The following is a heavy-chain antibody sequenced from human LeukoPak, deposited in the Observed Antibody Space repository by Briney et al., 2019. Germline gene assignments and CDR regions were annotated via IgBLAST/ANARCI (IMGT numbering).Heavy chain of an antibody. Sequence: GRCLRLSCAASGSTFSSYAMSWVRQAPGKGLEWVSAISGSGGSTYYADSVKGRFTISRDNSKNTPYLQINSLRAEDTAVYYCARSGYSSSWYYYGMDVWGQGTTVTVSS. J-gene: IGHJ6*02. D-gene: IGHD6-13*01. CDR1: GSTFSSYA. CDR2: ISGSGGST. CDR3: ARSGYSSSWYYYGMDV. V-gene: IGHV3-23*01.